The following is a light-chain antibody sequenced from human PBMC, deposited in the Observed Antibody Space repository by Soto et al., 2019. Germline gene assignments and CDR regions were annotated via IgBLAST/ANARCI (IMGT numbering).Light chain of an antibody. J-gene: IGKJ4*01. V-gene: IGKV1-5*01. CDR1: QSISSW. CDR2: DAS. Sequence: DSQMTQSPSTLSASAGDRVTITCRASQSISSWLAWYQQKPGKAPKLLIYDASSLESGVPSRFRGSGSGTEFTLTISSLQPDDSATYYCQQYSSYLPTFGGGNKVEIK. CDR3: QQYSSYLPT.